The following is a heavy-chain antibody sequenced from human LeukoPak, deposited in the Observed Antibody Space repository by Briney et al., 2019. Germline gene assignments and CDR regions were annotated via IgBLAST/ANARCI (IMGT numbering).Heavy chain of an antibody. Sequence: GGSLRLSCAASGFPFTTSAMHWVRQAPGKGLEWVAVISSDGITKFYAESVRGRFTISRDNSKDTVDLLVSALRDEVTAAYYCARRGYSSGRADALDIWGQGTLVSVSS. J-gene: IGHJ3*02. CDR1: GFPFTTSA. CDR3: ARRGYSSGRADALDI. V-gene: IGHV3-30-3*01. D-gene: IGHD3-22*01. CDR2: ISSDGITK.